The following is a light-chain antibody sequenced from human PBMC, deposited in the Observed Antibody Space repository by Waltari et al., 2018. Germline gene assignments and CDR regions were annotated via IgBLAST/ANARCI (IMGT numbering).Light chain of an antibody. CDR3: QQYGSSPWT. Sequence: DIQMTQSPSSLSASVGDRVTITCRASQSISSYLNWYQKKPGTAPKLLIYAASSLQSGVPSRFSGSGSGTDFTLTISSLQPGDFAVYYCQQYGSSPWTFGQGTKVEIK. CDR2: AAS. J-gene: IGKJ1*01. CDR1: QSISSY. V-gene: IGKV1-39*01.